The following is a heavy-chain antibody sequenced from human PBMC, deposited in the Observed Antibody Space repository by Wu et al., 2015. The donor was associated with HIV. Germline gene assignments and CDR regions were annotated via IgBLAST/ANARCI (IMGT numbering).Heavy chain of an antibody. D-gene: IGHD2-21*01. CDR1: GYTLSKLS. CDR2: FDPEDGET. Sequence: QVPLVQSGAEVRKPGASVKVSCKVSGYTLSKLSIHWVRQAPGKGLEWMRGFDPEDGETRYAQNFQGRVTLTEDTDTDTAYMELTSLSSEDTAVYFCATVARCLGGVCSPGGGYWRFDYWGHGTLVTVSS. J-gene: IGHJ4*01. CDR3: ATVARCLGGVCSPGGGYWRFDY. V-gene: IGHV1-24*01.